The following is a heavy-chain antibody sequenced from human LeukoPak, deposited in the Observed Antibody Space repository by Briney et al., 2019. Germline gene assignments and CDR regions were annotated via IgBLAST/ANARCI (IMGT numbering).Heavy chain of an antibody. Sequence: SETLSLTCGVSGGTFSGYYWAWIRQASGQGLEWIGDIYHSGKTNYNPTLKNRLTISVDTSKNQFSLKLASVTAADAAIYYCARSNNFRFDSWGQETLVTVSS. CDR1: GGTFSGYY. V-gene: IGHV4-34*01. J-gene: IGHJ4*02. CDR3: ARSNNFRFDS. CDR2: IYHSGKT. D-gene: IGHD2/OR15-2a*01.